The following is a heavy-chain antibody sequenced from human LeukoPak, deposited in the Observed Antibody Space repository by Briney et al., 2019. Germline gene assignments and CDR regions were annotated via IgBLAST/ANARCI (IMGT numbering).Heavy chain of an antibody. J-gene: IGHJ4*02. CDR1: GFTFSSYA. CDR3: AKDRDDSSGYYSPYYFDY. Sequence: PGGSLRLSCAASGFTFSSYAMSWVRQAPGKGLEWVSAISGSGGSTYYADSVKGRFTISRDNSKNTLYLQMNSLRAEDTAVYYCAKDRDDSSGYYSPYYFDYWGQGTLVTVSS. V-gene: IGHV3-23*01. CDR2: ISGSGGST. D-gene: IGHD3-22*01.